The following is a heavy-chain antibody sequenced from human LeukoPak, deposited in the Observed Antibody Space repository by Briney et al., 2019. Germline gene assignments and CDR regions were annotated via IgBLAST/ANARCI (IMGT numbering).Heavy chain of an antibody. CDR1: GFTFSSYG. CDR2: IRYDGSNK. J-gene: IGHJ6*03. Sequence: PGGSLRLSCAASGFTFSSYGMHWVRQAPGKGLEWVAFIRYDGSNKYYADSVKGRFTISRDNSKNTLYLQMNSLRAEDTAVYYCAKGYVGRGNLAAGSYYYYYYMDVWGKGTAVTLSS. D-gene: IGHD6-13*01. V-gene: IGHV3-30*02. CDR3: AKGYVGRGNLAAGSYYYYYYMDV.